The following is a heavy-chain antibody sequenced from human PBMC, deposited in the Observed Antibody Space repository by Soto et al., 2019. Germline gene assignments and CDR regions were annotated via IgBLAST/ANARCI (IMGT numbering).Heavy chain of an antibody. CDR3: ARVTPPGDSSGWYWALSGWYFDL. Sequence: GGSLRLSCAASGFTFSSYWMHWVRQAPGKGLVWVSRINSDGSSTSYADSVKGRFTISRDNAKNTLYLQMNSLRAEDTAVYYCARVTPPGDSSGWYWALSGWYFDLWGRGTLVTVSS. J-gene: IGHJ2*01. D-gene: IGHD6-19*01. CDR2: INSDGSST. V-gene: IGHV3-74*01. CDR1: GFTFSSYW.